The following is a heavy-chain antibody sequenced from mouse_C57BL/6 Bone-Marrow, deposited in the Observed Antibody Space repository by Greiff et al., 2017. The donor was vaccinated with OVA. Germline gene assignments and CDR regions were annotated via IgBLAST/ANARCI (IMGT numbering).Heavy chain of an antibody. CDR1: GFSFTTYA. CDR2: IRSKSNNYAT. Sequence: EVQGVESGGGLVQPKGSLTLSCAASGFSFTTYAMHWVRQAPGKGLEWVARIRSKSNNYATYSAVSVKDRFTISRDDSESMLYLQMNNLKTEDTAMYYGVRHRGSGYTYDMDYWGQGTSVTVSS. J-gene: IGHJ4*01. V-gene: IGHV10-1*01. D-gene: IGHD1-1*01. CDR3: VRHRGSGYTYDMDY.